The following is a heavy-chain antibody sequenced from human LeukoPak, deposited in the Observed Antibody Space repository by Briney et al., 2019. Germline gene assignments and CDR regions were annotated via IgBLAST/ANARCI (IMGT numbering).Heavy chain of an antibody. Sequence: GGSLRLSCAASGFTFSRYGMHWVRQAPGKGLEWVAVIWSNGNNKYYADSVKGRFTISRDNSKNTLYLHMNSLRAEDTAVYYCAKDGPAQSTVPIPPWGQGTLVTVSS. J-gene: IGHJ5*02. CDR3: AKDGPAQSTVPIPP. D-gene: IGHD4-17*01. V-gene: IGHV3-30*02. CDR2: IWSNGNNK. CDR1: GFTFSRYG.